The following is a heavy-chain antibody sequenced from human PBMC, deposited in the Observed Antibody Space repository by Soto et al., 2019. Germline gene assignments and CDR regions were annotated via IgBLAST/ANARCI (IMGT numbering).Heavy chain of an antibody. Sequence: QVQLRESGLGLVKPSQTLSLTCTVSGGPISSGDYYWSWIRQPPGKGLEWMGYIHYSGSPYYNPSLKSRLTFSIATSRNQFSLNLTSVTAADAAAYYCYCPTLSTLNAFQHWGRGTLVTVSS. D-gene: IGHD1-1*01. J-gene: IGHJ1*01. CDR1: GGPISSGDYY. V-gene: IGHV4-30-4*01. CDR3: YCPTLSTLNAFQH. CDR2: IHYSGSP.